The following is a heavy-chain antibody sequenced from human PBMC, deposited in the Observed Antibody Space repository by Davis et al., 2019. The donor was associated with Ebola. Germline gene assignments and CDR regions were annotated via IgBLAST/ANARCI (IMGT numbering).Heavy chain of an antibody. V-gene: IGHV3-30*02. CDR2: IQYDGSNV. CDR1: GFRFSGYG. CDR3: AKDGANWAFDY. D-gene: IGHD7-27*01. J-gene: IGHJ4*02. Sequence: GESLKISCAASGFRFSGYGIHWVRQAPGKGLELRSFIQYDGSNVRYGDSVKNRFTISRDNSKNTLYLLMDSLRVEDTAVYYCAKDGANWAFDYWGQGTLVTVSS.